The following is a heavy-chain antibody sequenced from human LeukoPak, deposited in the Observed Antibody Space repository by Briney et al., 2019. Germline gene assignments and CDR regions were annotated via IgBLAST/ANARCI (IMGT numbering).Heavy chain of an antibody. CDR3: ARASHWNQLHYFDY. J-gene: IGHJ4*02. CDR1: GGSISSYY. D-gene: IGHD1-1*01. CDR2: IYHSGST. V-gene: IGHV4-59*12. Sequence: SETLSLTCTVSGGSISSYYWSWIRQPPGKGLEWIGEIYHSGSTNYNPSLKSRVTISVDKSKNQFSLKLSSVTAADTAVYYCARASHWNQLHYFDYWGQGTLVTVSS.